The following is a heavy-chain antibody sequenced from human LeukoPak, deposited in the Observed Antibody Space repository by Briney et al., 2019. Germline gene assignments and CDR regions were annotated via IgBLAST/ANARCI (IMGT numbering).Heavy chain of an antibody. J-gene: IGHJ6*02. V-gene: IGHV1-2*02. CDR1: GYTFTGYY. CDR2: INPNSGGT. CDR3: ARVAAAGKYYYYGMDV. Sequence: ASVKVSCTASGYTFTGYYMHWVRQAPGQGLEWIGWINPNSGGTNYAQKFQGRVTMTRDTSISTAYMELSRLRSDDTAVYYCARVAAAGKYYYYGMDVWGQGTTVTVSS. D-gene: IGHD6-13*01.